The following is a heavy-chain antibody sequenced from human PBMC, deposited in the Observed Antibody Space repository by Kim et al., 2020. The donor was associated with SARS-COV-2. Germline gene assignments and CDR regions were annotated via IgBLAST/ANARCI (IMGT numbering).Heavy chain of an antibody. CDR2: INAGNGNT. CDR1: GYTFTSYA. J-gene: IGHJ2*01. V-gene: IGHV1-3*01. Sequence: ASVKVSCKASGYTFTSYAMHWVRQAPGQRLEWMGWINAGNGNTKYSQKFQGRVTITRDTSASTAYMELSSLRSEDTAVYYCARAATGGWYFDLWGRGTLVTVSS. D-gene: IGHD2-15*01. CDR3: ARAATGGWYFDL.